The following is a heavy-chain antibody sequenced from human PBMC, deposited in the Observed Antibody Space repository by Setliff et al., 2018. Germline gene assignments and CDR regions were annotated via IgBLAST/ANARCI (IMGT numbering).Heavy chain of an antibody. D-gene: IGHD4-17*01. CDR3: TTGPRDSRDYMNWLDP. CDR1: GITFKNAW. Sequence: PGGSLRLSCRASGITFKNAWMTWVRQAPGKGLEWVGRIKSKGEAETANYGVSVKGRFTISRDDSTNTIYLQMNRLKIEDTGFYYCTTGPRDSRDYMNWLDPWGPGTLVTVSS. V-gene: IGHV3-15*01. CDR2: IKSKGEAETA. J-gene: IGHJ5*02.